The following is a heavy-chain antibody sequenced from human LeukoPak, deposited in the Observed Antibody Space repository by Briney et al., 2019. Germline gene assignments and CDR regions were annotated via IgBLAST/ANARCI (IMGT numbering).Heavy chain of an antibody. V-gene: IGHV4-39*01. Sequence: PSETLSLTCTASGGSISSSSHYWDWIRQPPGKGLEWIATVYYGGNTYYNPSLNSRVTISVDTSKNQFSLRLNSVTAADTAVYYCARSVNSYYFDYWGQGTLVTVSS. CDR2: VYYGGNT. D-gene: IGHD5/OR15-5a*01. CDR3: ARSVNSYYFDY. J-gene: IGHJ4*02. CDR1: GGSISSSSHY.